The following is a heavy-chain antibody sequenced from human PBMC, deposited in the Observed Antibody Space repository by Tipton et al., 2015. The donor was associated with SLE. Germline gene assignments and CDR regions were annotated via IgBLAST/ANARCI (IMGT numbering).Heavy chain of an antibody. Sequence: VQLVQSGGDLVQSGGSLRLSCAASGFTFSSSWMSWVRQAPRKGLEWVSYISSGGSTFYYADSVMGRFTISRDNARNSLYLRMSSLTAEDTAVYYCARGSTYYYDVGGRHRLDYWGQGTLVTVSS. J-gene: IGHJ4*02. CDR1: GFTFSSSW. CDR2: ISSGGSTF. D-gene: IGHD3-22*01. V-gene: IGHV3-48*04. CDR3: ARGSTYYYDVGGRHRLDY.